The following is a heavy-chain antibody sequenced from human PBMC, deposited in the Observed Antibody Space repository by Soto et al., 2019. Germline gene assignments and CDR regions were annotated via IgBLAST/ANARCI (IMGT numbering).Heavy chain of an antibody. Sequence: QVQLVESGGGVVQPGRSLRLSCAASGFTFSSYGMHWVRQAPGKGLEWVAVISYDGSNKYYADSVKGRFTISRDNSKNTLYLQMNSLRAEDTAVYYCAKYKYYYDSSCYFPFDYWGQGTLVTVSS. CDR1: GFTFSSYG. J-gene: IGHJ4*02. CDR2: ISYDGSNK. V-gene: IGHV3-30*18. CDR3: AKYKYYYDSSCYFPFDY. D-gene: IGHD3-22*01.